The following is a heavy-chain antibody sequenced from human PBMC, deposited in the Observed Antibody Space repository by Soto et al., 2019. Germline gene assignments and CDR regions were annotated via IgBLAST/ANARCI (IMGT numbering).Heavy chain of an antibody. CDR1: GFTVSSNS. V-gene: IGHV3-53*01. Sequence: QPGGSLRLSCAASGFTVSSNSMSWVRQAPGKGLEWVSVIYSGGSTYYADSVKGRFTISRDNSKNTLYLQMNSLRAEDTAVYYCAREGNYDGLLGYYGTDVWGQGATVTVSS. CDR2: IYSGGST. J-gene: IGHJ6*02. D-gene: IGHD4-4*01. CDR3: AREGNYDGLLGYYGTDV.